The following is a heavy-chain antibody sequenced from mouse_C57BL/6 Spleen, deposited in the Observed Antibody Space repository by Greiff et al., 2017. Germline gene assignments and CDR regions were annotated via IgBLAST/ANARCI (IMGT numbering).Heavy chain of an antibody. D-gene: IGHD1-1*01. CDR3: ARRYGSSSYFDY. CDR2: IYPRSGNT. Sequence: VKLQESGAELARPGASVKLSCKASGYTFTSYGISWVKQRTGQGLEWIGEIYPRSGNTYYNEKFKGKATLTADKSSSTAYMELRSLTSEDSAVYFCARRYGSSSYFDYWGQGTTLTVSS. V-gene: IGHV1-81*01. CDR1: GYTFTSYG. J-gene: IGHJ2*01.